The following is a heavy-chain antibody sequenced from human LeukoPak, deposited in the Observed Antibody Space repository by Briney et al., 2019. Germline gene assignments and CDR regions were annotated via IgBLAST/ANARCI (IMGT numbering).Heavy chain of an antibody. J-gene: IGHJ4*02. CDR3: VKAYDD. D-gene: IGHD3-16*01. CDR1: GFTFSTYW. CDR2: MDGDGVNI. Sequence: SGGSLRLSCAASGFTFSTYWMHWVRQAPGKGLVWVSRMDGDGVNITYADSVKGRFTIFRDNAKNTLYLQMNSLRVEDTGVYYCVKAYDDWGQGTLVTVSS. V-gene: IGHV3-74*01.